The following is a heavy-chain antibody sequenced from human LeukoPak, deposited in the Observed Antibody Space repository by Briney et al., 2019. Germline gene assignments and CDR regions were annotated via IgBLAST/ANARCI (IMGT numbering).Heavy chain of an antibody. J-gene: IGHJ6*02. V-gene: IGHV3-7*01. CDR1: GFTFSSYW. CDR3: ARERYYDILTGYPYYYYDMDV. CDR2: IKQDGSEK. D-gene: IGHD3-9*01. Sequence: GGSLRVSCAASGFTFSSYWMSWVRQAPGKGLEWVANIKQDGSEKYYVDSVKGRFTISRDNAKNSLYLQMNSLRAEDTAVYYCARERYYDILTGYPYYYYDMDVWGQGTTVTVSS.